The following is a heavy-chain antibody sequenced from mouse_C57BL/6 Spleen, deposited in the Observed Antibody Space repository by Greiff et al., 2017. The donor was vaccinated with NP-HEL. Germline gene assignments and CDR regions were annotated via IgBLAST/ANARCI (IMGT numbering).Heavy chain of an antibody. V-gene: IGHV1-22*01. CDR2: INPNNGGT. CDR1: GYTFTDYN. Sequence: EVQLQQSGPELVKPGASVKMSCKASGYTFTDYNMHWVKQSHGKSLEWIGYINPNNGGTSYNQKFKGKATLTVNKSSSTAYMELRSLTSEDSAVYYCARSYYGSSYFAYWGQGTTLTVSS. CDR3: ARSYYGSSYFAY. J-gene: IGHJ2*01. D-gene: IGHD1-1*01.